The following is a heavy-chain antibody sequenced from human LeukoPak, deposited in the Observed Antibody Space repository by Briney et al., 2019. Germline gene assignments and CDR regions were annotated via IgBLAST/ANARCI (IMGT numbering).Heavy chain of an antibody. J-gene: IGHJ6*02. V-gene: IGHV3-30*18. D-gene: IGHD3-9*01. CDR3: AKDPKYYDILTGYYRDYCYYGMDV. CDR2: ISYDGSNK. Sequence: PGGSLRLSCAASGFTFAIHAMTWVRQAPGKGLEWVAVISYDGSNKYYADSVKGRFTISRDNSKNTLYLQMNSLRAEDTAVYYCAKDPKYYDILTGYYRDYCYYGMDVWGQGTTVTVSS. CDR1: GFTFAIHA.